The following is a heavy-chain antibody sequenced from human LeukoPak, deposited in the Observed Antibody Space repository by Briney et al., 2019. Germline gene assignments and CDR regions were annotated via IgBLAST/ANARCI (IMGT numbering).Heavy chain of an antibody. CDR1: GFSFSDHY. CDR2: INIDGSST. CDR3: AKEARRSSGWYFFDH. Sequence: PGGSLRLSCAASGFSFSDHYMSWLRQAPGKGLVWVSRINIDGSSTSYADSVKGRFTISRDNAKNTLYLQMNSLRAEDTAVYYCAKEARRSSGWYFFDHWGQGTLVTVSS. J-gene: IGHJ4*02. V-gene: IGHV3-74*01. D-gene: IGHD6-19*01.